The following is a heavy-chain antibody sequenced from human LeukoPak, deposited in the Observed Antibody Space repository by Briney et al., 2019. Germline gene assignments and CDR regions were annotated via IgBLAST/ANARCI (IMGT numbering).Heavy chain of an antibody. CDR1: GDTFSSHT. D-gene: IGHD2-2*02. CDR3: ARGYCTSTTCYMYNWLDP. Sequence: SVKVSCKASGDTFSSHTINWLRQAPGQALEWMGRIIPFIGVTKYAQKFQPRVTITADKSTSTAYMELSSLKSEDTSVYYCARGYCTSTTCYMYNWLDPWGQGALVTGSS. CDR2: IIPFIGVT. V-gene: IGHV1-69*02. J-gene: IGHJ5*02.